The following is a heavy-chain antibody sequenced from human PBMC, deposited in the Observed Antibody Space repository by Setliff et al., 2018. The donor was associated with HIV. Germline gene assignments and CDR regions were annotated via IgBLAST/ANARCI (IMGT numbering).Heavy chain of an antibody. CDR3: ARVAVAGTTFDVFDI. CDR2: IYHSGGT. V-gene: IGHV4-4*02. CDR1: GGSISSSNW. Sequence: SETLSLTCTVSGGSISSSNWWSWVRQPPGKGLEWIGEIYHSGGTNYNPSLKSRVTISLDKSKNQFSLKLKSVTAADTAVYYCARVAVAGTTFDVFDIWGQGTMVTVSS. D-gene: IGHD6-19*01. J-gene: IGHJ3*02.